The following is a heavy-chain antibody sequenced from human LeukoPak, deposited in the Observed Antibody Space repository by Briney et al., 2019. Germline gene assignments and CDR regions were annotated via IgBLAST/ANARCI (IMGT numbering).Heavy chain of an antibody. Sequence: SETLSLTCAVYGGSFSGYYWSWIRQPPGKGLEWIGEINHSGITYYNPSLKSRVTISVDTSKNQFSLRVNSVTAADTAMYYCARGHSSVVTAIPYYFDYWSRGTLVTVSS. J-gene: IGHJ4*02. CDR1: GGSFSGYY. V-gene: IGHV4-34*01. CDR3: ARGHSSVVTAIPYYFDY. D-gene: IGHD2-21*02. CDR2: INHSGIT.